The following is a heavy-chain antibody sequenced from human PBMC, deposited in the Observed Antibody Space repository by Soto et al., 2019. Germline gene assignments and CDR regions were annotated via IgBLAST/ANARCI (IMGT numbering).Heavy chain of an antibody. CDR1: GGSISSGGYS. CDR3: ARDQLEGNWFDP. D-gene: IGHD1-1*01. Sequence: QLQLQESGSGLVKPSQTLSLTCTVSGGSISSGGYSWNWIRQAPGKGLEWIGYIYHSGYTLYNPSLKGRVTISVDKSKNHVSLNLTSVTAADTAVYYCARDQLEGNWFDPWGQGTLVTVSS. CDR2: IYHSGYT. V-gene: IGHV4-30-2*01. J-gene: IGHJ5*02.